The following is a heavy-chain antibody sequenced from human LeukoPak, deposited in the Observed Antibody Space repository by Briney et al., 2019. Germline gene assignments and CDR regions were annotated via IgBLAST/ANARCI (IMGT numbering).Heavy chain of an antibody. J-gene: IGHJ4*02. Sequence: GGSLRLSCAASGFTFSSYGMHWVRQAPGKGLEWVTFIHYDGINKYYADSVKGRFTISRDNSKNTLYLQMNSLRAEDTAVYYCAKDLEGESYYGYWGQGTLVTVSS. CDR2: IHYDGINK. CDR3: AKDLEGESYYGY. D-gene: IGHD1-1*01. V-gene: IGHV3-30*02. CDR1: GFTFSSYG.